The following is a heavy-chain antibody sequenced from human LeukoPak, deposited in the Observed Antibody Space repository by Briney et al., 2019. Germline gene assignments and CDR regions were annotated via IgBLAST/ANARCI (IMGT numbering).Heavy chain of an antibody. CDR1: GYTFIGYY. CDR2: INPNSGGT. V-gene: IGHV1-2*02. Sequence: ASVKVSCKASGYTFIGYYMHWVRQAPGQGLEWMGWINPNSGGTKYAQKFQGRLTMTRDTSISTDYMELSRLRSDDTAVYYCARLAAAGTYSANFDYWGQGTLVTVSS. CDR3: ARLAAAGTYSANFDY. J-gene: IGHJ4*02. D-gene: IGHD6-13*01.